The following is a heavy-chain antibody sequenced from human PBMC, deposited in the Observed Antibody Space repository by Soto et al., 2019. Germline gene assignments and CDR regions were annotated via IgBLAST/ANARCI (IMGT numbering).Heavy chain of an antibody. V-gene: IGHV3-21*04. CDR2: ISSSSSYI. J-gene: IGHJ4*02. D-gene: IGHD3-22*01. CDR1: GFTFSSYS. CDR3: VRATYFSDSSGYTRCFDY. Sequence: GGSLRLSCAASGFTFSSYSMNWVRQAPGKGLEWVSSISSSSSYIYYADSVKGRFTTSRDESKNSVYLQMNSLKTEDTAVYYCVRATYFSDSSGYTRCFDYWGQGTLVTVSP.